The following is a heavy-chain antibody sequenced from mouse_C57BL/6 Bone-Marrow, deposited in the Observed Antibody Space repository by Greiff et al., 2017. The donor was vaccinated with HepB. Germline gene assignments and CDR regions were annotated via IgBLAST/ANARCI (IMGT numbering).Heavy chain of an antibody. V-gene: IGHV1-69*01. CDR2: IDPSDSYT. CDR1: GYTFTSYW. CDR3: ARELRLGDYFDY. Sequence: QVQLQQPGAELVMPGASVKLSCKASGYTFTSYWMHWVKLRPGQGLEWIGEIDPSDSYTNYNQKFKGKSTLTVDKSSSTAYMQLSSLTSEDSAVYYCARELRLGDYFDYCGQGTTLTVSS. J-gene: IGHJ2*01. D-gene: IGHD3-2*02.